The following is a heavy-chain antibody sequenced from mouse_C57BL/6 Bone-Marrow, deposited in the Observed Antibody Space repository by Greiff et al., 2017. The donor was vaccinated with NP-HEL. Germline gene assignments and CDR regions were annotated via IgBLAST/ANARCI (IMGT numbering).Heavy chain of an antibody. D-gene: IGHD1-1*01. CDR3: ARSGDLLLLQDY. J-gene: IGHJ4*01. V-gene: IGHV1-80*01. CDR2: IYPGDGDT. CDR1: GYAFSSYW. Sequence: QVQLQQSGAELVKPGASVKISCKASGYAFSSYWMNWVKQRPGKGLEWIGQIYPGDGDTNYNGKFKGKATLTADKSSSTAYMQLSSLTSEDSAVYFCARSGDLLLLQDYWGQGTSVTVSS.